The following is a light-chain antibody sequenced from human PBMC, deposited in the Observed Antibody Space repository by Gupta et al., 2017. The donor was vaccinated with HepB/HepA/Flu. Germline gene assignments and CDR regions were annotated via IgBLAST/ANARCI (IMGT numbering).Light chain of an antibody. V-gene: IGKV1-39*01. CDR3: QQSYSTPPKCS. CDR1: QSISSY. CDR2: AAS. J-gene: IGKJ2*04. Sequence: DIQMTQSPSSLSASVGDRVTITCRASQSISSYLNWYQQKPGKAPKLLIYAASSLQSGVPSRFSGSGAGTDFNLTISSLQPEDFATYYCQQSYSTPPKCSFGQGTKLEIK.